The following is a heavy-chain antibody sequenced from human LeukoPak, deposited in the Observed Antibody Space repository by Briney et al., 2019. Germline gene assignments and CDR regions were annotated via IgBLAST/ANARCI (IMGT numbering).Heavy chain of an antibody. CDR1: GGXISSNTYY. V-gene: IGHV4-39*01. CDR2: IYYSGST. D-gene: IGHD6-19*01. CDR3: ARLLAVAGGDY. Sequence: SETLSLTCTVSGGXISSNTYYWGWIRQPPGKGLEWIGTIYYSGSTYYNPSLKSRVTISVDTSKNQFSLKLSSVTAADTAVYYCARLLAVAGGDYWGQGALVTVSS. J-gene: IGHJ4*02.